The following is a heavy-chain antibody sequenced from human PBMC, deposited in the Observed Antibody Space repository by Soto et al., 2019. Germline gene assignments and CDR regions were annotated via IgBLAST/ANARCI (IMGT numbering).Heavy chain of an antibody. D-gene: IGHD3-22*01. CDR2: INAGNGNT. J-gene: IGHJ6*02. Sequence: ASVKVSCKASGYTFTSYGIHWVRQAPGQRLEWTGWINAGNGNTKYSEKLQGRVTITRDTSASTAYLELSSLRSEDTAVYYCARDPTDSSAYYHHYYYGMDVWGQVTTVTVS. CDR3: ARDPTDSSAYYHHYYYGMDV. V-gene: IGHV1-3*01. CDR1: GYTFTSYG.